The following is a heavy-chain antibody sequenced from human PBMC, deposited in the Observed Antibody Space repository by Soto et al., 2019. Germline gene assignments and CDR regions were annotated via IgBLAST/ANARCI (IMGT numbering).Heavy chain of an antibody. Sequence: QVQLVQSGAEVKKPGSSVKVSCKASGGTFSSYTISWVRQAPGQGLEWMGRIIPILGIANYAQKFQGRVTITADKSTSTAYMELSSLRSEDTAVYYCASRPSSLLWFGDSFDYWGQGTLVTVSS. V-gene: IGHV1-69*02. CDR3: ASRPSSLLWFGDSFDY. CDR1: GGTFSSYT. D-gene: IGHD3-10*01. CDR2: IIPILGIA. J-gene: IGHJ4*02.